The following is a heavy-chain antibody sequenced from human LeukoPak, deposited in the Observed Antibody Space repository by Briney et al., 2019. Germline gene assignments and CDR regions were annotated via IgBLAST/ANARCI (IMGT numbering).Heavy chain of an antibody. CDR2: IRSEANNDAT. CDR1: GFTLSGST. D-gene: IGHD2/OR15-2a*01. V-gene: IGHV3-73*01. Sequence: GGSLRLSCAASGFTLSGSTMHWVRQASGKGLEWVGRIRSEANNDATEYAASVKGRFTISRNDSHNTAYLQMNSLKTDDTAVYYCTRLSTSQITDYWGQGTLVTVSS. J-gene: IGHJ4*02. CDR3: TRLSTSQITDY.